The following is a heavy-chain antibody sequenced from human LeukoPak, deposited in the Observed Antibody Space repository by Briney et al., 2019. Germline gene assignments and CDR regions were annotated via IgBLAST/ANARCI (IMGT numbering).Heavy chain of an antibody. D-gene: IGHD5-12*01. J-gene: IGHJ6*02. Sequence: ASVKVSCKVSGYTLTELSMHWVRQAPGKGLEWMGGFDPEDGETIYAQKFQGRVTMTEDTSTDTAYMELSSLRSEDTAAYYCATEQRYSGYDSYYYYGMDVWGQGTTVTVSS. CDR1: GYTLTELS. CDR2: FDPEDGET. V-gene: IGHV1-24*01. CDR3: ATEQRYSGYDSYYYYGMDV.